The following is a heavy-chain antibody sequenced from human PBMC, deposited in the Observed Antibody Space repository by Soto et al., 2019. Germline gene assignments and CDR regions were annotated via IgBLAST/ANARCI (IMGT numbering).Heavy chain of an antibody. D-gene: IGHD4-17*01. CDR3: ARRTETDYYGMDV. V-gene: IGHV5-51*01. Sequence: PGESLKISCKGSGYSFTNYWIGWVRQMPGKGLDWMGIIYPDDSDTRYSPSFQGQVTISADKSISTAYLQWSSLKASDTAMYYCARRTETDYYGMDVWGQGATVTVSS. CDR2: IYPDDSDT. J-gene: IGHJ6*02. CDR1: GYSFTNYW.